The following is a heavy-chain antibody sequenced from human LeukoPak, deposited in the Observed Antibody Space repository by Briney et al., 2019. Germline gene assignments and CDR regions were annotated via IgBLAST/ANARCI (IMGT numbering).Heavy chain of an antibody. V-gene: IGHV4-38-2*02. CDR1: GYSISSGYY. Sequence: SETLSLTCAVSGYSISSGYYWGWIRQPPGKGLEWIGSIYHGGSTYYNPSLKSRVTISVDTSKNQFSLKLSSVTAADTAVYYCAREAGYYGSGFYYFDYWGQGTLVTVSS. J-gene: IGHJ4*02. D-gene: IGHD3-10*01. CDR2: IYHGGST. CDR3: AREAGYYGSGFYYFDY.